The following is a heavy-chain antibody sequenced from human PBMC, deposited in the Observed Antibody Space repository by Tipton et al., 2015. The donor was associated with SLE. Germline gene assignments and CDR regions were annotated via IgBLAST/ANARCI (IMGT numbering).Heavy chain of an antibody. J-gene: IGHJ3*02. CDR1: GHTFSNYD. CDR3: ARESGSDAFDI. V-gene: IGHV1-2*02. D-gene: IGHD5-12*01. CDR2: INPNLGGT. Sequence: QSGPEVKKPGASVEVSCKASGHTFSNYDISWVRQAPGQGFEWVGWINPNLGGTNYAQKFQGRVTMTRDTSVSTAFLELSSLRSDDTAVYYCARESGSDAFDIWGQGTMVTVSS.